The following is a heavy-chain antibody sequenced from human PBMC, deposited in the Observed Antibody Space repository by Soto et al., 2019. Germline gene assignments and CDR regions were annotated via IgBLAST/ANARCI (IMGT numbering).Heavy chain of an antibody. V-gene: IGHV3-21*06. CDR3: ARESEDLPSNFDY. CDR1: GFTFTGYS. CDR2: ISSTTNYI. Sequence: GGSLRLSCAASGFTFTGYSMNWVRQAPGRGLEWVSSISSTTNYIYYADSMKGRFTISRDNAKNSLYPEMTSLRDEDTAVYYCARESEDLPSNFDYWGQGTLVTVSS. J-gene: IGHJ4*02.